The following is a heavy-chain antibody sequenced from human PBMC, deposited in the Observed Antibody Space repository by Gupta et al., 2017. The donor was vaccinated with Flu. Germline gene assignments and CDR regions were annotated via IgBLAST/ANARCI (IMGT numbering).Heavy chain of an antibody. CDR2: INGESTII. CDR3: ARVRGKFDP. Sequence: QVQVVESGGGLVKAGGSLRLSCATSGFTFSDYYMSWIRQAPGKGLEWITYINGESTIIYYADSVKGRFTVSRDNAKKSVFLQMNSLRVDDTAVYYCARVRGKFDPWGQGSLVTVS. J-gene: IGHJ5*02. V-gene: IGHV3-11*01. CDR1: GFTFSDYY.